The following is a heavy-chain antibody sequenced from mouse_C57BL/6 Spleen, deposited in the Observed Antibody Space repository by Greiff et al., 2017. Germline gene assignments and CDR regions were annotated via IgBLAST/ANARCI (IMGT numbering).Heavy chain of an antibody. Sequence: QVQLQQPGAELVRPGSSVKLSCKASGYTFTSYWMDWVKQRPGQGLEWIGNIYPSDSETHYNQKFKDKATLTVDKSSSTAYMQLSSLTSEDAAVYYCARKRRAMDYWGQGTSVTVSS. CDR1: GYTFTSYW. V-gene: IGHV1-61*01. CDR2: IYPSDSET. J-gene: IGHJ4*01. CDR3: ARKRRAMDY.